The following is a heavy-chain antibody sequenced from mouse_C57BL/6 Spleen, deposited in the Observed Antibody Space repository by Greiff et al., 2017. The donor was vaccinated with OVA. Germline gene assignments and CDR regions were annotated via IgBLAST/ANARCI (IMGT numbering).Heavy chain of an antibody. CDR3: ARGGDYDYDGVAY. V-gene: IGHV1-64*01. CDR2: IHPNSGST. J-gene: IGHJ3*01. D-gene: IGHD2-4*01. CDR1: GYTFTSYW. Sequence: VQLQQPGAELVKPGASVKLPCKASGYTFTSYWMHWVKQRPGQGLEWIGMIHPNSGSTNYNEKFKSKATLTVDKSSSTAYMQLSSLTSEDSAVYYCARGGDYDYDGVAYWGQGTLVTVSA.